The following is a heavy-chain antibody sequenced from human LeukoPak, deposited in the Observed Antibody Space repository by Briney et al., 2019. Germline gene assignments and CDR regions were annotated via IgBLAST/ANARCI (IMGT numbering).Heavy chain of an antibody. CDR2: IYYSGST. CDR1: GGSISSSSYY. CDR3: ARFRDYKEAFDI. J-gene: IGHJ3*02. V-gene: IGHV4-39*07. D-gene: IGHD3-10*01. Sequence: PSETLSLTCTVSGGSISSSSYYWGWIRQPPGKGLEWIGSIYYSGSTYYNPSLKSRVTISVDTSKNQFSLKLNSVTAADTAVYYCARFRDYKEAFDIWGQGTMVTVSS.